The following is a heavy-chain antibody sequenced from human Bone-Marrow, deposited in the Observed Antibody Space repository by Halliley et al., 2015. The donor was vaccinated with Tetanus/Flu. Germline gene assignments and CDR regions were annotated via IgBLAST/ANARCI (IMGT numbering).Heavy chain of an antibody. J-gene: IGHJ3*01. CDR2: IYHSGRT. Sequence: GLGWIGEIYHSGRTSYTPPLKSRVTISVDKSKGQFSLNLSSVTAADTAVYYCARRNVDAFDVWGQGTMVSVSS. CDR3: ARRNVDAFDV. V-gene: IGHV4-4*02.